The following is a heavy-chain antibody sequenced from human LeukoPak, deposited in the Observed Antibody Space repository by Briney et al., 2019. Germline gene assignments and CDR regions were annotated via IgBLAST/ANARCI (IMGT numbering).Heavy chain of an antibody. D-gene: IGHD3-22*01. CDR2: ISGSGGST. CDR3: AKDLYYYDSSGYYYENYFDY. CDR1: GFTFSSYA. V-gene: IGHV3-23*01. J-gene: IGHJ4*02. Sequence: GGSLRLSCAASGFTFSSYAMSWVRRAPGKGLEWVSAISGSGGSTYYADSVKGRFTISRDNSKNTLYLQMNSLRAEDTAVYYCAKDLYYYDSSGYYYENYFDYWGQGTLVTVSS.